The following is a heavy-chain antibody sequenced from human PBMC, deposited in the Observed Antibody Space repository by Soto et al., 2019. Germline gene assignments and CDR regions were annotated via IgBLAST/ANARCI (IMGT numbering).Heavy chain of an antibody. Sequence: SQTLSLTCAISGDSVSTNSAAWDSIRQSPSRGLEWLGRTYYRSKWYNNYAVSVKSRITINPDTSKNQFSLQLNSVTPKDTAVYYCARDFNWNFDYWGQGTLVTVYS. D-gene: IGHD1-20*01. CDR3: ARDFNWNFDY. V-gene: IGHV6-1*01. J-gene: IGHJ4*02. CDR2: TYYRSKWYN. CDR1: GDSVSTNSAA.